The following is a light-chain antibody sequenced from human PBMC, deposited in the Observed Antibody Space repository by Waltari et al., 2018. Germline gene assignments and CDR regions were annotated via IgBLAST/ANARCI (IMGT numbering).Light chain of an antibody. Sequence: DIVMTQSPDSLAVSLGERATLRCKSSQSILDTSNSQNYLSWFQQKPGQPPKLLSYWESTRESGVPDRFSGSGSGTDFTLTISSLQAADVAVYYCHQYYRAPYSFGQGTKLEIK. CDR2: WES. CDR1: QSILDTSNSQNY. V-gene: IGKV4-1*01. CDR3: HQYYRAPYS. J-gene: IGKJ2*01.